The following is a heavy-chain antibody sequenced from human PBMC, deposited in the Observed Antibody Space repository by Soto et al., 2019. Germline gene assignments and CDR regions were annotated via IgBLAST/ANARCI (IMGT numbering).Heavy chain of an antibody. J-gene: IGHJ3*02. CDR3: ARDGILSSSSPAFDI. D-gene: IGHD6-6*01. CDR2: IIPILGIA. CDR1: GGAFSSYT. Sequence: SVEVSCKASGGAFSSYTISRVRQAPGQGLEWMGRIIPILGIANYAQKFQGRVTITADKSTSTAYMELSSLRSEDTAVYYCARDGILSSSSPAFDIWGQGTMVTVSS. V-gene: IGHV1-69*04.